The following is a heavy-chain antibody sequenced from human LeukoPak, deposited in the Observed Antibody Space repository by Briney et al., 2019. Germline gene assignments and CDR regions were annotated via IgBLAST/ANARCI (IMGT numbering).Heavy chain of an antibody. Sequence: ASVKVSCKATVGTYRSYASNALRPAPGQGLEWMGGIIPIFGTANYAQKFQGRVTITADESTSTAYMELSSLRSEDTAVYYCARVRTDYGGFDYWGQGTLVTVSS. CDR1: VGTYRSYA. CDR2: IIPIFGTA. CDR3: ARVRTDYGGFDY. D-gene: IGHD4-23*01. V-gene: IGHV1-69*13. J-gene: IGHJ4*02.